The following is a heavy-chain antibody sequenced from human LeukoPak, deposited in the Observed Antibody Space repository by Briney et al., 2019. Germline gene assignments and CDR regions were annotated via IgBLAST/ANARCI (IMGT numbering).Heavy chain of an antibody. CDR1: GYRFTSYW. J-gene: IGHJ4*02. CDR2: IYHCDSDT. CDR3: ARRDSSSKHFDC. D-gene: IGHD6-13*01. Sequence: SGESLQISCQGSGYRFTSYWIGWARRLPGKGLEGMGIIYHCDSDTRYSPSVQGKVTISGDKSISTAYVQWNSLTAAHTAMYYSARRDSSSKHFDCWSQGTLVTVSS. V-gene: IGHV5-51*01.